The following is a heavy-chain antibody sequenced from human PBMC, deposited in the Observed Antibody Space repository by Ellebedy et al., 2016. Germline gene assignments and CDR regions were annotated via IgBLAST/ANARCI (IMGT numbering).Heavy chain of an antibody. CDR2: ISRDSRDT. J-gene: IGHJ4*02. D-gene: IGHD6-6*01. CDR3: VRLARLGDY. V-gene: IGHV3-11*06. CDR1: GFTFSDYY. Sequence: GGSLRLSCVASGFTFSDYYMNWIRQAPGKGLEWVSYISRDSRDTNHADSVKGRFTISRDNAKNSLYLQMNSLRAEDSAVYYCVRLARLGDYWGQGTLVTVSS.